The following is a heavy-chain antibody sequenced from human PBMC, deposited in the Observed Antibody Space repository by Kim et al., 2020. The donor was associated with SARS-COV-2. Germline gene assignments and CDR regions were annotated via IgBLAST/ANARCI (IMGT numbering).Heavy chain of an antibody. D-gene: IGHD5-12*01. CDR3: AREFVDWTHGYFDL. CDR1: GGSVSSCSYS. V-gene: IGHV4-61*01. CDR2: IYYSGST. Sequence: SETLSLTCTVSGGSVSSCSYSWSCIRQPPGQGLVCIRYIYYSGSTNYNPSLKSRVTISVDTSKNQFSLKLSSVTAADTAVYYCAREFVDWTHGYFDLWGRGTLVTVSS. J-gene: IGHJ2*01.